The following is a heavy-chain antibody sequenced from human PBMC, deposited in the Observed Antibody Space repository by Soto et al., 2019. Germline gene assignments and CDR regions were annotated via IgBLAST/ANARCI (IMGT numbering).Heavy chain of an antibody. CDR1: GFTFGSYT. Sequence: EVQLVESGGGLVQPGGSLRLSCAASGFTFGSYTTDWVRQAPGKGLEWVAHISSGSSGAAYYAESVKGRFTISRDNAKNSLILQMTSLKDEDTAIYYCARDWSWSFDYWGQGTLVTVSS. V-gene: IGHV3-48*02. CDR3: ARDWSWSFDY. J-gene: IGHJ4*02. D-gene: IGHD6-13*01. CDR2: ISSGSSGAA.